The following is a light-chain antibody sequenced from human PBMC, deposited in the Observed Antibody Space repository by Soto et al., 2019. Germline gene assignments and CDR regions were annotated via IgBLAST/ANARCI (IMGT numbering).Light chain of an antibody. J-gene: IGKJ3*01. CDR2: GAS. CDR1: QSVSSNY. Sequence: EIVLTQSPGTLSLSPEERATLACRASQSVSSNYLAWYQQKLGQAPRLLIQGASSRATGIPDRFSGSGSGTDFTLTISRLEPEDFAVYYCQQYGSSPFTFGPGTKVDIK. CDR3: QQYGSSPFT. V-gene: IGKV3-20*01.